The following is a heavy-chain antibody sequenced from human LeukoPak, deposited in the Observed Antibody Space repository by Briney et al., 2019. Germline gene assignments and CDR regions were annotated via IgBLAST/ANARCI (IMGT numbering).Heavy chain of an antibody. CDR3: AGIPMYSSSWYPNAFDI. D-gene: IGHD6-13*01. J-gene: IGHJ3*02. CDR2: ISSSGSTI. V-gene: IGHV3-11*01. Sequence: GGSLRLSCAASGFTFSDYYMSWIRQAPGKGLEWVSYISSSGSTIYYADSVKGRFTISRDNAKNSLYLQMNSLRAEDTAVYYCAGIPMYSSSWYPNAFDIWGQGTTVTVSS. CDR1: GFTFSDYY.